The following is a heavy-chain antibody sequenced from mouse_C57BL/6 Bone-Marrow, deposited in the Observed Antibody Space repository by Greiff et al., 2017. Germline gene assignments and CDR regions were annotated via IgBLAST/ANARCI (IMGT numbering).Heavy chain of an antibody. Sequence: QVQLQQSGAELVKPGASVKMSCKASGYTFTTYPMEWMKQNHGKSLEWIGNFHPYNDDTNYNEKFKGKATLTVDKSSNTVYLELSRLTSDASAVYYVDICSTCVYYFDYWGQGTTLTVSS. CDR3: DICSTCVYYFDY. V-gene: IGHV1-47*01. D-gene: IGHD5-1*01. J-gene: IGHJ2*01. CDR1: GYTFTTYP. CDR2: FHPYNDDT.